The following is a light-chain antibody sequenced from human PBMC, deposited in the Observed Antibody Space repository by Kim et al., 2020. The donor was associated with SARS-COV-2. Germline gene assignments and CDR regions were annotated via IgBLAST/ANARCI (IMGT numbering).Light chain of an antibody. J-gene: IGLJ2*01. CDR3: GTWDNSLSEPV. CDR2: DNN. V-gene: IGLV1-51*01. Sequence: GQKVTIHCSGSTANIGNNYVSWYQHHPGTAPKLLIYDNNKRPSGIPDRFSGSKSGTSATLGITGLQTGDEADYYCGTWDNSLSEPVFGGGTQLTVL. CDR1: TANIGNNY.